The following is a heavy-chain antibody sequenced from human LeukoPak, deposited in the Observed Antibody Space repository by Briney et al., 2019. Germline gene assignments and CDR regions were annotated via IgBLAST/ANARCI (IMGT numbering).Heavy chain of an antibody. J-gene: IGHJ6*02. V-gene: IGHV3-30*18. CDR3: AKSNATVTTYWGNYGMDV. CDR1: GFTFSSYG. CDR2: KSYDGSNK. D-gene: IGHD4-17*01. Sequence: GRSLRLSCAASGFTFSSYGMHWVRQAPGKGLEWVAVKSYDGSNKYYADSVKGRFTISRDNSKNTLYLQMNSLRAEDTAVYYCAKSNATVTTYWGNYGMDVWGQGTTVTVSS.